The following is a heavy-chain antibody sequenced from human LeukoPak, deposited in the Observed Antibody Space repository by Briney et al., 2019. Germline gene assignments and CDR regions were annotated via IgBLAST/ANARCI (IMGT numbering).Heavy chain of an antibody. Sequence: GGSLRLSCAASGFTFSSYAMSWVRQAPGKGLEWVSAISGSGGSTYYADSVKGRFTISRDNSKNTLYLQMNSLRAEDTAVYYCAKDSGYYDFWSVSDYWGQGTLVTVSS. J-gene: IGHJ4*02. CDR2: ISGSGGST. D-gene: IGHD3-3*01. CDR1: GFTFSSYA. CDR3: AKDSGYYDFWSVSDY. V-gene: IGHV3-23*01.